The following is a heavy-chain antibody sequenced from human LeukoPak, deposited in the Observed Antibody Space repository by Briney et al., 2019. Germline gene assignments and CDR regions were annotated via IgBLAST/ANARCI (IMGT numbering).Heavy chain of an antibody. CDR3: ARARRYCSGSSCYSMYYFDY. CDR2: IDTNTGDP. CDR1: AYTFSNHA. D-gene: IGHD2-15*01. Sequence: GASVKVSCKASAYTFSNHAMNWVRQAPGQGLEWMGWIDTNTGDPTYAQGFKGRFVFSLDTSGNTAYLQISSLKVEDTAVYYCARARRYCSGSSCYSMYYFDYWGQGTLVTVSS. V-gene: IGHV7-4-1*02. J-gene: IGHJ4*02.